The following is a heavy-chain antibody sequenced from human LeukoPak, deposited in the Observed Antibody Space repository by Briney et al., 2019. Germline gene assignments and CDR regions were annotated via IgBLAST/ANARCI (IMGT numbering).Heavy chain of an antibody. V-gene: IGHV3-23*01. D-gene: IGHD3-22*01. J-gene: IGHJ4*02. CDR2: ISGSGGST. Sequence: GGSLRLSCAASGFTFSSYAKSWVRQAPGKGLEWVSAISGSGGSTYYADSVKGRLTISRDNSKNTLYLQMNSLRAEDTAVYYCAKVGGSYYYDSSGSNRYYFDYWGQGTLVTVSS. CDR1: GFTFSSYA. CDR3: AKVGGSYYYDSSGSNRYYFDY.